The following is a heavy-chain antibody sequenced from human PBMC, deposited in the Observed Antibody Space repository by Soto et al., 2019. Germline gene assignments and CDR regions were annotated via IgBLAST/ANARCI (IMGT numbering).Heavy chain of an antibody. D-gene: IGHD3-16*01. V-gene: IGHV3-74*01. CDR1: GFTFTEYW. Sequence: EEHLVESGGGLVQPGGSLRLSCAASGFTFTEYWMHWVRQVPGKGLVWVSRINGDGTRTNYADSVKGRFTISRDNAKNTVYLQMNSLRAEDTAVFYCARGIKNYYGTDVWGQGTTGTVAS. CDR3: ARGIKNYYGTDV. CDR2: INGDGTRT. J-gene: IGHJ6*02.